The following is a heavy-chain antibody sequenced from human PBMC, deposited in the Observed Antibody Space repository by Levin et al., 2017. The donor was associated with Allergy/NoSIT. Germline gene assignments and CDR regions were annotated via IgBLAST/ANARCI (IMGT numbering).Heavy chain of an antibody. J-gene: IGHJ4*02. V-gene: IGHV3-30*04. CDR3: ARDIKAVAGPFDY. CDR2: ISYDGSNK. Sequence: PSETLSLTCAASGFTFSSYAMHWVRQAPGKGLEWVAVISYDGSNKYYADSVKGRFTISRDNSKNTLYLQMNSLRAEDTAVYYCARDIKAVAGPFDYWGQGTLVTVSS. CDR1: GFTFSSYA. D-gene: IGHD6-19*01.